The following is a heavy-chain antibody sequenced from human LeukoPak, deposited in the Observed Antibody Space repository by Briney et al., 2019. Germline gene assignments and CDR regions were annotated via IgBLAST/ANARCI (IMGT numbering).Heavy chain of an antibody. V-gene: IGHV3-11*01. J-gene: IGHJ4*02. CDR1: GFIFSDYY. CDR2: ISDSGSTI. Sequence: GGSLRLSCAASGFIFSDYYMTWIRQTPGKGLEWLSYISDSGSTINYADSVKGRLTISRDNAKKSLFLQMNSLRAEDTAVYYCAIYYDSSGSIDHWGQGTLVTVSS. D-gene: IGHD3-22*01. CDR3: AIYYDSSGSIDH.